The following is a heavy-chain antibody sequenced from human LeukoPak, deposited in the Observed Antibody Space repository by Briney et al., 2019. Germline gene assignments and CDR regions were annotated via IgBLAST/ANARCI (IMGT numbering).Heavy chain of an antibody. CDR2: MNPNSGNT. Sequence: ASVKVSCKASGYTFTSYDINWVRQATGQGLEWMGWMNPNSGNTGYAQKFQGRVTITRNTSISTAYMELSSLRSEDTAVYYCARDDDIVVVPAAIRGTNWFDPWGQGTLVTVSS. D-gene: IGHD2-2*01. J-gene: IGHJ5*02. CDR1: GYTFTSYD. CDR3: ARDDDIVVVPAAIRGTNWFDP. V-gene: IGHV1-8*03.